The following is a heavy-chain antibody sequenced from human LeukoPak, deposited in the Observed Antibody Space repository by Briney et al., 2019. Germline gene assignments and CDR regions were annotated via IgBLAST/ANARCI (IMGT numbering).Heavy chain of an antibody. CDR3: ARVNINNWHSCDY. V-gene: IGHV4-4*02. Sequence: SETLSLTWAVSGGSISSNNWWGWVRLPPGKGLEWIGEIYHGGSPNYNPSLKSRVTISVDKSRNHFSLNLSSVTAADTAVYYCARVNINNWHSCDYWGQGTLVTVSS. D-gene: IGHD1-1*01. J-gene: IGHJ4*02. CDR1: GGSISSNNW. CDR2: IYHGGSP.